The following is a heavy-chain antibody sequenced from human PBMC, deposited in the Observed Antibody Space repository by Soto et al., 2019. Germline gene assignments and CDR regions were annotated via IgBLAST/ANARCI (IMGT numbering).Heavy chain of an antibody. CDR1: DGSISSGGYY. J-gene: IGHJ5*02. D-gene: IGHD5-18*01. V-gene: IGHV4-31*03. CDR3: ARKWIQLWSYNWFDP. Sequence: PLSLTCSVSDGSISSGGYYWSWIRQHPGKGLEWIGYIYYSGSTYYNPSPKSRVTISVDTSKNQFSLKLSSVTAADTAVYYCARKWIQLWSYNWFDPWGQGTLVTVSS. CDR2: IYYSGST.